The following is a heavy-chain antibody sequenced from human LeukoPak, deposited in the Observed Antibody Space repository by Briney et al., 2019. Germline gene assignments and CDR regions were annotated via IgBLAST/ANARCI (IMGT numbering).Heavy chain of an antibody. D-gene: IGHD6-13*01. Sequence: GGSLRLSCAASGFTFSSYAMSWVRQAPGKGLEWVSAISGSGGSTYYADSVKGRFTISRDNSKNTLYLQMNSLRAEDTAVYYCAKDREGQQLAPGYYGMDVWGQGTTVTVSS. J-gene: IGHJ6*02. CDR1: GFTFSSYA. V-gene: IGHV3-23*01. CDR2: ISGSGGST. CDR3: AKDREGQQLAPGYYGMDV.